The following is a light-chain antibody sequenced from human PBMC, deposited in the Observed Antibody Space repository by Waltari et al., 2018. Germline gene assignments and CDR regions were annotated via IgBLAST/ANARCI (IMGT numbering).Light chain of an antibody. CDR2: WAS. CDR1: ESVLHSPNNKNY. J-gene: IGKJ4*01. V-gene: IGKV4-1*01. Sequence: DIVMTQSPESLAVSLGERATIACESSESVLHSPNNKNYLAWYQQKPGQAPTLLIYWASTREPGVPHRLSASGSGTEFTLTISSLQAADVAVSYCQQSYLTPRTFGGGTRVEIK. CDR3: QQSYLTPRT.